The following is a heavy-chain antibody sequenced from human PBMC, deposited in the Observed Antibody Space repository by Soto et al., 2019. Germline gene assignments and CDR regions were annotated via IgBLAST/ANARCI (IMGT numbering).Heavy chain of an antibody. Sequence: QVQLVQSGAEVKRPGSSVKVSCKASGDTFNFYSINWVRQAPGVGLEWLGRVNPILSMSNYAQRFQGRVTMTADKSTSTAYMELRSLRSEDTAMYYCASSYGSGYRAFDYWGQGALVTVSS. CDR3: ASSYGSGYRAFDY. CDR1: GDTFNFYS. D-gene: IGHD3-10*01. J-gene: IGHJ4*02. V-gene: IGHV1-69*02. CDR2: VNPILSMS.